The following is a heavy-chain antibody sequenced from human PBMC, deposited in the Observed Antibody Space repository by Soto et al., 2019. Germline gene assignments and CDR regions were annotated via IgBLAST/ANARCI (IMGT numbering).Heavy chain of an antibody. CDR3: XXXXXXXXXXXXDY. V-gene: IGHV3-30*03. CDR1: GFTFSSYA. J-gene: IGHJ4*02. Sequence: QVQLVESGGGVVQPGRSLRLSCAASGFTFSSYAMHWVRQAPGKGLEWVAVISYDGSDKYYADPVKGRFTISRDNSKNTLNLQMNSLRADDXXXXXXXXXXXXXXXXXXDYWGQGTLITVSS. CDR2: ISYDGSDK.